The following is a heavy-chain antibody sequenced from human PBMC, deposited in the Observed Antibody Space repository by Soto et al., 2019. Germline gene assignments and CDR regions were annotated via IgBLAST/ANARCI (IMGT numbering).Heavy chain of an antibody. CDR1: GGSFSGYY. Sequence: SETLSLTCAVYGGSFSGYYWSWIRQPPGKGLEWIGEINHSGSTNYNPSLKSRVTISVDTSKNQFSLKLSSVTAADTAVYYCARSPFYYYMDVWGKGTTVTVSS. CDR3: ARSPFYYYMDV. CDR2: INHSGST. J-gene: IGHJ6*03. V-gene: IGHV4-34*01.